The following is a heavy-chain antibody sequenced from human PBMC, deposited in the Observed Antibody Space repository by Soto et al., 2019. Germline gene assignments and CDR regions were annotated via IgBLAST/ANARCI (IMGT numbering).Heavy chain of an antibody. CDR3: ASSPHSSSSGYYGMDV. CDR2: IIPIFGTA. CDR1: GGTFSSYA. V-gene: IGHV1-69*12. D-gene: IGHD6-6*01. Sequence: QVQLVQSGAEVKKPGSSVKVSCKASGGTFSSYAISWVRQAPGQGLEWMGGIIPIFGTANYAQKIQGRVTITADESTSTAYMELSSLRSEDTAVYYWASSPHSSSSGYYGMDVWGKRSTVIVSP. J-gene: IGHJ6*04.